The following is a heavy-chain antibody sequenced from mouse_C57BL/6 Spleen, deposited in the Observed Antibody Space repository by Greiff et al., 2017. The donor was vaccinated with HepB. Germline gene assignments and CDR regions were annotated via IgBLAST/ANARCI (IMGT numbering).Heavy chain of an antibody. CDR1: GYTFTDYN. J-gene: IGHJ1*03. V-gene: IGHV1-22*01. CDR3: ARDYGSSYWYFDV. D-gene: IGHD1-1*01. Sequence: EVQLQQSGPELVKPGASVKMSCKASGYTFTDYNMHWVKQSHGKSLEGIGYINPNNGGTNYNQKFKGKATLTVHKSSSPAYMELLSLTSEDSAVYYCARDYGSSYWYFDVWGTGTTVTVSS. CDR2: INPNNGGT.